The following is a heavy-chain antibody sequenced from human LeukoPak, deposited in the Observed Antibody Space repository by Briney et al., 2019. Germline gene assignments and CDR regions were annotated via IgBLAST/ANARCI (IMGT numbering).Heavy chain of an antibody. CDR1: GFTFSSYD. Sequence: GGSLRLSCAASGFTFSSYDMHWVRQATGKGLEWVSAIGTAGDTYYPGSVKGRFTISRENAKNSLYLQMNSLRAGDTAVYYCARVKIAVAGTTWAGFDYWGQGTLVTVSS. CDR3: ARVKIAVAGTTWAGFDY. CDR2: IGTAGDT. J-gene: IGHJ4*02. V-gene: IGHV3-13*01. D-gene: IGHD6-19*01.